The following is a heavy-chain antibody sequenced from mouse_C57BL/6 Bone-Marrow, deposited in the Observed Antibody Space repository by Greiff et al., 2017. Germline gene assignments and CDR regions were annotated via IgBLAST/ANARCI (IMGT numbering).Heavy chain of an antibody. CDR2: ISSGGSYT. CDR1: GFTFSSYG. CDR3: ARRGGGRFAY. Sequence: EVQLVESGGDLVKPGGSLKLSCAASGFTFSSYGMSLVRQTPDKRLEWVATISSGGSYTYYPDSVKGRFTITRDNAKNTLYLQMSSLKSEDTAMYYCARRGGGRFAYWGQGTLVTVSA. V-gene: IGHV5-6*01. J-gene: IGHJ3*01.